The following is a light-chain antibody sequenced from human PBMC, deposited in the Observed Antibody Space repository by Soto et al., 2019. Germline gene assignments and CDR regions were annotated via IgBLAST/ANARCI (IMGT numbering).Light chain of an antibody. J-gene: IGKJ4*01. CDR1: QSVSSY. V-gene: IGKV3-11*01. CDR3: QPYNNWPLT. CDR2: DAS. Sequence: EIVLTQSPATLSLSPGERATLSCRASQSVSSYLAWYQQKPGQAPRLLIYDASNRATGIPARFSGSGSGTDFTLTISSLEPEDFAVYYCQPYNNWPLTVGGATKVDIK.